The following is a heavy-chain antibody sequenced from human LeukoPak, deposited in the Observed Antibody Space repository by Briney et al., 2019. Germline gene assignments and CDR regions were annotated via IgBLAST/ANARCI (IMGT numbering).Heavy chain of an antibody. D-gene: IGHD3-3*01. CDR1: GFTFSSYW. Sequence: PGGSLRLSCAASGFTFSSYWMSWVRQAPGKVLEWVANIKQDGSEKYYVDSVKGRFTISRDNAKNSLYLQMNSLRAEDTAVYYCARVNYDFWSGRHYYMDVWGKRTTVTVSS. V-gene: IGHV3-7*01. CDR2: IKQDGSEK. CDR3: ARVNYDFWSGRHYYMDV. J-gene: IGHJ6*03.